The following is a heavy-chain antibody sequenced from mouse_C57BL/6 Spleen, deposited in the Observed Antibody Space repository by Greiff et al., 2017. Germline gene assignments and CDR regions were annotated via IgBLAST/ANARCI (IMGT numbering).Heavy chain of an antibody. J-gene: IGHJ4*01. CDR1: GFTFSDYG. Sequence: EVKLMESGGGLVKPGGSLKLSCAASGFTFSDYGMHWVRQAPEKGLEWVAYISSGSSTIYYADTVKGRFTISRDNAKNTLFLQMTSLRSEDTAMYYCARAGYFYAMDYWGQGTSVTVSS. CDR2: ISSGSSTI. D-gene: IGHD2-3*01. CDR3: ARAGYFYAMDY. V-gene: IGHV5-17*01.